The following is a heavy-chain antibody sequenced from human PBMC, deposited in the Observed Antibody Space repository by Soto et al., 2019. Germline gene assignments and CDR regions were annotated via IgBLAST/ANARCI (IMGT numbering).Heavy chain of an antibody. CDR1: GVSISSGNW. CDR3: ARLVYDTRLNYMYFDF. Sequence: SETLSLTCAVSGVSISSGNWWTWFGRTPQRGLEYIGEIFHDGTANYYPSFERRVAISVDTSKNQFSLKLTSVTAADTAIYFCARLVYDTRLNYMYFDFWGQGALVTVSS. D-gene: IGHD2-8*01. J-gene: IGHJ4*02. CDR2: IFHDGTA. V-gene: IGHV4-4*02.